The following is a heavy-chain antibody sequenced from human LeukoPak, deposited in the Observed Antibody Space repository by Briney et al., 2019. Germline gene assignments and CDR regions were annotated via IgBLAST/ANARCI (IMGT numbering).Heavy chain of an antibody. CDR3: ARGGWDFDY. D-gene: IGHD6-19*01. V-gene: IGHV4-61*01. Sequence: SETLSLTCTVSGGSLSSSSYYWGWIRQPPGKGLEWIGYIYYSGSTNYNPSLKSRVTISVDTSKNQFSLKLSSVTAADTAVYYCARGGWDFDYWGQGTLVTVSS. CDR1: GGSLSSSSYY. CDR2: IYYSGST. J-gene: IGHJ4*02.